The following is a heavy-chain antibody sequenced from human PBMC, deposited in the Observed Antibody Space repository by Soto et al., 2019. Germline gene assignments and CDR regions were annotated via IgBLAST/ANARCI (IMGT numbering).Heavy chain of an antibody. CDR3: AINAERNAQKFDF. Sequence: SVKVSCKTSGGIFKNFDIGWVRQSPGQGLEWMGEIIPLFNATNYAQKFRGRVTVTADESTRTAYMELTRLTYDDTAVYFCAINAERNAQKFDFWGQGTLVTV. D-gene: IGHD2-2*01. V-gene: IGHV1-69*13. CDR1: GGIFKNFD. J-gene: IGHJ4*02. CDR2: IIPLFNAT.